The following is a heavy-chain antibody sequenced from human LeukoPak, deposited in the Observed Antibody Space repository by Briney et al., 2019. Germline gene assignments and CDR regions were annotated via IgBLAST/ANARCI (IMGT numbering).Heavy chain of an antibody. CDR3: ARSQSLGY. CDR1: GFTFSSSW. CDR2: IKHDGSDK. Sequence: GGSLRLSCAVSGFTFSSSWMSWVRQAPGKGLEWVANIKHDGSDKYYVDSVKGRFTISRDNAENSLYLQMNSLRAEDTAMYYCARSQSLGYWGQGTLVTVSS. V-gene: IGHV3-7*04. J-gene: IGHJ4*02.